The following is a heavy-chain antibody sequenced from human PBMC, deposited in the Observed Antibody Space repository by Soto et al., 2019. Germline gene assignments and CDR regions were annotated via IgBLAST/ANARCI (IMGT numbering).Heavy chain of an antibody. CDR1: GFTFSNYS. CDR3: AKSLTYYDFWSGYFY. Sequence: EVQLLESGGGLVQPGGSLRLSCAASGFTFSNYSMSWVRQAPGKGLEWVSAISGSGGNTYYADSVKGRFTISRDNTKNPLYLQMNSLRAENTAVYYCAKSLTYYDFWSGYFYWGQGTLVTVSS. J-gene: IGHJ4*02. D-gene: IGHD3-3*01. V-gene: IGHV3-23*01. CDR2: ISGSGGNT.